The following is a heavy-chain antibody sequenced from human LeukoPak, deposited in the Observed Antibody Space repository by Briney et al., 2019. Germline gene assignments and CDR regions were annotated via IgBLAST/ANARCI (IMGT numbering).Heavy chain of an antibody. J-gene: IGHJ6*03. V-gene: IGHV3-23*01. Sequence: PGGSLRLSCAASGFTFSSYAMSWVRQAPGKGLEWLSSITGSGGNTYYVGSVKGRFTISRDNSKSTLYLQMNSLRAEDTAVYYCARMASLKITHYYYYMDIWGKGTTVTVSS. CDR2: ITGSGGNT. CDR3: ARMASLKITHYYYYMDI. D-gene: IGHD5-24*01. CDR1: GFTFSSYA.